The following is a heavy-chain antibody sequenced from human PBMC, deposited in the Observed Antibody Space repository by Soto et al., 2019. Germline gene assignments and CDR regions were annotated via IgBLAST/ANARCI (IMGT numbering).Heavy chain of an antibody. Sequence: EVQLLESGGDLGQPGGSLRLSCAASGFTFSRYAMTWVRQAPGKGLEWVSAMSTSGDTTYHTASVKGRFTNSRHNSNNTLHLQMKSLRAEDPAVYYCSKVGSFDTLAGIPYNWLDPWGQGNLVTVSS. CDR2: MSTSGDTT. CDR1: GFTFSRYA. J-gene: IGHJ5*02. V-gene: IGHV3-23*01. CDR3: SKVGSFDTLAGIPYNWLDP. D-gene: IGHD6-19*01.